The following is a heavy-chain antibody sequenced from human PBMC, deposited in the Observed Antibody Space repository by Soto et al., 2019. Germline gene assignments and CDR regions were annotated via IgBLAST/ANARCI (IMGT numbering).Heavy chain of an antibody. CDR2: VYATGTT. J-gene: IGHJ5*02. CDR3: VRDGSKSLRDWFDP. Sequence: QVQLQESGPGLVKPSGTLSLTCNVSGGSISKFYWAWIRKTAGNGLEWMGRVYATGTTDYNPSLRSRVAMSVDISKKTFSLRLRSVTGADSGVYYCVRDGSKSLRDWFDPWGQGILVTVSS. V-gene: IGHV4-4*07. CDR1: GGSISKFY.